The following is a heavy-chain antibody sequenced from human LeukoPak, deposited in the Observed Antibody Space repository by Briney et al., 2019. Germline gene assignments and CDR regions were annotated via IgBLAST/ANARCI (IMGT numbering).Heavy chain of an antibody. CDR1: GFTFSSYA. Sequence: TGGSLRLSCAASGFTFSSYAMSWVRQAPGKGLEWVSAISGSGGSTYYADSVKGRFTISRDNSKNTLYLQMNSLRAEDTAVYYCAKVNGWAGSYYYYYMDVWGKGTTVTVSS. J-gene: IGHJ6*03. CDR2: ISGSGGST. CDR3: AKVNGWAGSYYYYYMDV. V-gene: IGHV3-23*01. D-gene: IGHD1-1*01.